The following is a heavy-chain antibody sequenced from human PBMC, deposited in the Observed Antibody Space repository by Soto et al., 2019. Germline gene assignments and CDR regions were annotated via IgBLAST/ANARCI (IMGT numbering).Heavy chain of an antibody. CDR2: IYYSGST. V-gene: IGHV4-59*08. CDR3: VRGSGSPTKWGLYYFDY. Sequence: PSEALSVTCTISGGSISSYYWSWIRQPPGKGLEWIGFIYYSGSTNYNPSLKSRVTISVDTSKNRFSLKLRSVTAADTAVYYCVRGSGSPTKWGLYYFDYWGQGTLVTVSS. D-gene: IGHD3-10*01. J-gene: IGHJ4*02. CDR1: GGSISSYY.